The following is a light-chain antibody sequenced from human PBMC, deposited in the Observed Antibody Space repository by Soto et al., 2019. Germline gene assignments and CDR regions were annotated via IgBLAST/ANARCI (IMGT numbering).Light chain of an antibody. Sequence: EVAMTQSPATLSVSPGERATLSCRASQSVSSSLAWYQQKPGRSPRPLIYGASTRAIGIPARFSGSGSGTEFTLTISSLEPEDSAVYYCQQRSNWPSLTFGGGTKVDIK. J-gene: IGKJ4*01. V-gene: IGKV3-15*01. CDR2: GAS. CDR1: QSVSSS. CDR3: QQRSNWPSLT.